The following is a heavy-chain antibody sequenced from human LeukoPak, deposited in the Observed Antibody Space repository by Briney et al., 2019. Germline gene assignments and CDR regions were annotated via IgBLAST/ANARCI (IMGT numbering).Heavy chain of an antibody. CDR3: ARPDCSGGSCYSVYAFDI. J-gene: IGHJ3*02. Sequence: PSETLSLTCAVSGYSISSGYYCGWIQQPPGKGLEWIGIIYHSGSTYYDPSLKSRVTISVDTSKNQFSLKLSSVTAADTAVYYCARPDCSGGSCYSVYAFDIWGQGTMVTVSS. V-gene: IGHV4-38-2*01. D-gene: IGHD2-15*01. CDR1: GYSISSGYY. CDR2: IYHSGST.